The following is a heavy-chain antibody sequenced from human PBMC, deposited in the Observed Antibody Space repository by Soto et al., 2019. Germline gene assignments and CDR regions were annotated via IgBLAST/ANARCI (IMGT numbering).Heavy chain of an antibody. J-gene: IGHJ6*02. CDR3: ARDRRVPAAIYYYYGMDV. D-gene: IGHD2-2*01. CDR2: IYYSGST. Sequence: QVQLQESGPGLVKPSQTLSLTCTVSGGSISSGDYYWSWIRQPPGKGLEWIGYIYYSGSTYYNPSLKSRVTISVDTSKNQFSLKLSSVTAADTAVYYCARDRRVPAAIYYYYGMDVWGQGTTVTVSS. CDR1: GGSISSGDYY. V-gene: IGHV4-30-4*01.